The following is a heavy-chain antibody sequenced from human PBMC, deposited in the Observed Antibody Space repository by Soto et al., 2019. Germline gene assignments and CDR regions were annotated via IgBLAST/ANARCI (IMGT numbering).Heavy chain of an antibody. D-gene: IGHD6-13*01. CDR2: IDPSDSYT. CDR3: ARLQAAAGDNDLTFDY. CDR1: GGSISSYF. Sequence: ETLSLTCTVSGGSISSYFWSWIRQPPGKGLEWMGRIDPSDSYTNYSPSFQGHVTISADKSIGTAYLQWSSLKASDTAMYYCARLQAAAGDNDLTFDYWGQGTLVTVSS. V-gene: IGHV5-10-1*01. J-gene: IGHJ4*02.